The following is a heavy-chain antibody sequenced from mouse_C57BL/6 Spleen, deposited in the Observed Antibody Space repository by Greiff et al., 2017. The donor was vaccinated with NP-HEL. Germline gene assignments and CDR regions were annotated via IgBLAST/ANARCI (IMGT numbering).Heavy chain of an antibody. CDR1: GYTFTSYW. CDR3: ARYGNYGTGWYFDV. D-gene: IGHD2-1*01. CDR2: IDPSDSYT. J-gene: IGHJ1*03. Sequence: VQLQQSGAELVMPGASVKLSCKASGYTFTSYWMHWVKQRPGQGLEWIGEIDPSDSYTNYNQKFKGKSTLTVDKSSSTAYMQLSSLTSEDSAVYYCARYGNYGTGWYFDVWGTGTTVTVSS. V-gene: IGHV1-69*01.